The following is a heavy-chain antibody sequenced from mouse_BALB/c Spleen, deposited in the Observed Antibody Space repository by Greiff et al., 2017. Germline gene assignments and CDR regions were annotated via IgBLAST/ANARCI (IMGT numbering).Heavy chain of an antibody. CDR1: GFTFSSYG. CDR2: ISSGGSYT. Sequence: EVQRVESGGDLVKPGGSLKLSCAASGFTFSSYGMSWVRQTPDKRLEWVATISSGGSYTYYPDSVKGRFTISRDNAKNTLYLQMSSLKSEDTAMYYCARSLITTVVADYWGQGTTLTVSS. CDR3: ARSLITTVVADY. J-gene: IGHJ2*01. V-gene: IGHV5-6*01. D-gene: IGHD1-1*01.